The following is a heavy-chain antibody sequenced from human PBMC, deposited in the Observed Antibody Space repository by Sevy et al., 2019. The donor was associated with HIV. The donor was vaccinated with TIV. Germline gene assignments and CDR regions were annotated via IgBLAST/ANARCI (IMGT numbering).Heavy chain of an antibody. CDR1: GYTFTSYG. CDR3: AREGYDILTRYYNRWFDP. CDR2: ISAYNGNT. D-gene: IGHD3-9*01. V-gene: IGHV1-18*04. J-gene: IGHJ5*02. Sequence: ASVKVSCKASGYTFTSYGISWVRQAPGQGLEWMGWISAYNGNTNYEQKLQGRVTMTTDTSTSTAYMELRSLRSDDTAVYYCAREGYDILTRYYNRWFDPWGQGTLVTVSS.